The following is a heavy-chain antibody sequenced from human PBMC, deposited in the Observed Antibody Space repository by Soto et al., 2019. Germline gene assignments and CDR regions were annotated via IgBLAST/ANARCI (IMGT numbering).Heavy chain of an antibody. D-gene: IGHD6-13*01. CDR3: ARDHTIAAAGTGYFQH. V-gene: IGHV1-69*12. Sequence: QVQLVQSGAEVKKPGSSVKVSCKASGGTFSSYAISWVRQAPGQGLEWMGGIIPIFGTANYAQKFQGRVTITADESTSTAYMDLSSLRSEDTAVYYCARDHTIAAAGTGYFQHWGQGTLVTVSS. J-gene: IGHJ1*01. CDR2: IIPIFGTA. CDR1: GGTFSSYA.